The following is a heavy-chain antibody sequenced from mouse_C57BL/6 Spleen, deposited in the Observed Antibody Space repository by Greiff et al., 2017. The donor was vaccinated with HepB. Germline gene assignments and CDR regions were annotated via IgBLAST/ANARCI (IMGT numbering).Heavy chain of an antibody. D-gene: IGHD1-1*01. CDR3: ARHEEGWGYYYGSDYAMDY. CDR2: FYPGSGSI. V-gene: IGHV1-62-2*01. J-gene: IGHJ4*01. CDR1: GYTFTEYT. Sequence: QVQLQQSGAELVKPGASVKLSCKASGYTFTEYTIHWVKQRSGQGLEWIGWFYPGSGSIKYNEKFKDKATLTADKSSSTVYMELSRLTSEDSAVYFCARHEEGWGYYYGSDYAMDYWGQGTSVTVSS.